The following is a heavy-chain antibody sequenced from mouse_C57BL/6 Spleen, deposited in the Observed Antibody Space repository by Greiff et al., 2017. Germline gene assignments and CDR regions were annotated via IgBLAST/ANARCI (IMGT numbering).Heavy chain of an antibody. V-gene: IGHV5-12*01. CDR3: ARLAITTGFDY. CDR1: GFTFSDYY. J-gene: IGHJ2*01. CDR2: ISNGGGST. Sequence: EVQLVESGGGLVQPGGSLKLSCAASGFTFSDYYMYWVRQTPEKRLEWVAYISNGGGSTYYPDTVKGRFTISRDNAKNTLYLQMSRLKSEDTAMYYCARLAITTGFDYWGQGTTLTVSS. D-gene: IGHD2-4*01.